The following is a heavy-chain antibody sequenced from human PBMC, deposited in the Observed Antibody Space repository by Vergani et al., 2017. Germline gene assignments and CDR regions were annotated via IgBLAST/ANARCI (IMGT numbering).Heavy chain of an antibody. J-gene: IGHJ3*02. CDR2: INPSGGST. V-gene: IGHV1-46*01. CDR3: ARDGERITIFGVVRGAFDI. CDR1: GYTFTSYY. Sequence: QVQLVQSGAEVKKPGASVKVSCMASGYTFTSYYMHWVRQAPGQGLEWMGIINPSGGSTSYAQKFQGRVTMTRDTSTSTVYMELSSLRSEDTAVYYCARDGERITIFGVVRGAFDIWGQGTMVTVAS. D-gene: IGHD3-3*01.